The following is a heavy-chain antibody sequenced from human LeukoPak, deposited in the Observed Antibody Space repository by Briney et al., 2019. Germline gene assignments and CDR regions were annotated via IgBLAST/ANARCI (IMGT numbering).Heavy chain of an antibody. CDR1: GFTFSSYA. Sequence: GGSLRLSCAASGFTFSSYAMHWVRQAPGKGLDYVSAISSNGGSTYYANSVKGRFTISRDNSKNTLYLQMGSLRAEDMAVYYCARDFQSTVTTPFDYWGQGTLVTVSS. D-gene: IGHD4-17*01. J-gene: IGHJ4*02. CDR2: ISSNGGST. CDR3: ARDFQSTVTTPFDY. V-gene: IGHV3-64*01.